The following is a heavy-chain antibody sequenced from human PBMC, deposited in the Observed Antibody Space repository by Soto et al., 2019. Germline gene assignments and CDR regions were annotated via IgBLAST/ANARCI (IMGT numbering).Heavy chain of an antibody. V-gene: IGHV3-23*01. D-gene: IGHD3-22*01. Sequence: EVQLLESGGGLVQPGGSLRLSCAASGFTFSSYAMSWVCQAPGKGLEWVSAISGSGGSTYYADSVKGRFTISRDNSKNTLYLQMNSLRAEDTAVYYCAKSHMIVVVITRNFDYWGQGTLVTVSS. CDR2: ISGSGGST. CDR3: AKSHMIVVVITRNFDY. J-gene: IGHJ4*02. CDR1: GFTFSSYA.